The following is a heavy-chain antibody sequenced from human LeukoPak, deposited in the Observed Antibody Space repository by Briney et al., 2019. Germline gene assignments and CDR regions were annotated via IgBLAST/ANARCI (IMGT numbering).Heavy chain of an antibody. Sequence: GGSLKISCKGSGYSFTSYWIGWVRQMPGKGLEWMGIIYPGDSDTRYSPSFQGQVTISADKSISTAYLQWSSLKASDTAMYYCARQGPHYDILTGYSNWGQGTLVTVSS. CDR3: ARQGPHYDILTGYSN. V-gene: IGHV5-51*01. D-gene: IGHD3-9*01. CDR2: IYPGDSDT. J-gene: IGHJ4*02. CDR1: GYSFTSYW.